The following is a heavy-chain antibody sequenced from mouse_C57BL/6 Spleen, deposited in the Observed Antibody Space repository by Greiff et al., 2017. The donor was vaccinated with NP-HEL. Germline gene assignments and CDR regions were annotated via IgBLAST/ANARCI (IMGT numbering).Heavy chain of an antibody. V-gene: IGHV2-5*01. CDR2: IWRGGST. D-gene: IGHD2-1*01. Sequence: VKLMESGPGLVQPSQSLSITCTVSGFSLTSYGVHWVRQSPGKGLEWLGVIWRGGSTDYNAAFMSRLSITKDNSKSQVFFKMNRLQADDTAIYYCAKNYGNYVDYAMDYWGQGPSVTFSS. CDR1: GFSLTSYG. CDR3: AKNYGNYVDYAMDY. J-gene: IGHJ4*01.